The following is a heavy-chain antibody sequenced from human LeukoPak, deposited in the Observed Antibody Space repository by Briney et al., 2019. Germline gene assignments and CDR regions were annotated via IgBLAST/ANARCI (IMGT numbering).Heavy chain of an antibody. CDR1: GFTFSNAW. CDR2: IKSKTDGGTT. D-gene: IGHD3-10*01. V-gene: IGHV3-15*01. J-gene: IGHJ4*02. CDR3: TTDALGIQFGELDY. Sequence: PGGSLRLSCAASGFTFSNAWMSWVRQAPGKGLEWVGRIKSKTDGGTTDYAAPVKGRFTISRDDSKNTLYLQMNSLKTEDTAVYYCTTDALGIQFGELDYWGQGTLVTVSS.